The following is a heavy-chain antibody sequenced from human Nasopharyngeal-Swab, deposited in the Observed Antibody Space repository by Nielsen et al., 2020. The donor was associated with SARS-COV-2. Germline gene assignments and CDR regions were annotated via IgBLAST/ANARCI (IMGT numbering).Heavy chain of an antibody. CDR1: SGSVSSNSYY. CDR3: ARHEGIIAAGNWIDY. V-gene: IGHV4-39*01. CDR2: IYYSGIT. Sequence: SETLSLTCTVSSGSVSSNSYYWGWIRQPPGKGLEWIGTIYYSGITYYNPSLKSRVTLSVDTSKNQFSLKLSSVTAADTALYYCARHEGIIAAGNWIDYWGQGTLVTVSS. J-gene: IGHJ4*02. D-gene: IGHD6-13*01.